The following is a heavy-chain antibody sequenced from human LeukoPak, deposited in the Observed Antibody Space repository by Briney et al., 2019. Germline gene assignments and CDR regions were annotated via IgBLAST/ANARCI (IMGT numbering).Heavy chain of an antibody. V-gene: IGHV1-18*01. Sequence: ASVKVSCKASGYTFTSYGISWVRQAPGQGLEWMGWISAYNGNTNYAQKLQGRVTMTTDTSISTAYMELSRLRSDDTAVYYCARGDCSGGSCYRNWFDPWGQGTLVTVSS. CDR1: GYTFTSYG. CDR3: ARGDCSGGSCYRNWFDP. J-gene: IGHJ5*02. D-gene: IGHD2-15*01. CDR2: ISAYNGNT.